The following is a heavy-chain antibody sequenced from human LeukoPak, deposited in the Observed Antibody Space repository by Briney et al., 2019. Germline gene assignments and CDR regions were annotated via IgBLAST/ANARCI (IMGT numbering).Heavy chain of an antibody. CDR2: ISGSSIYT. V-gene: IGHV3-11*05. J-gene: IGHJ4*02. CDR3: VRDISGYYFDY. D-gene: IGHD3-22*01. CDR1: GFTFSDYH. Sequence: GGSLRLSCAASGFTFSDYHMTWIRQAPGKGLEWVSYISGSSIYTRYADSVKGRFTISRDNAKNSLYLQMNSLRAEDTALYYCVRDISGYYFDYWGRGTLVTVSS.